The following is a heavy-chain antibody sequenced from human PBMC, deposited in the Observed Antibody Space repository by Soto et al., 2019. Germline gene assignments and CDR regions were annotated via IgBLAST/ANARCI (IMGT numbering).Heavy chain of an antibody. CDR1: GGSVSSGSYY. Sequence: QVQLQESGPGLVKPSETLSLTCTVSGGSVSSGSYYWSWIRQPPGRGLEWIGYIYYSGSTNYNPSLKSRGTISVDTSKNQFSLKLSSVTAADTAVYYCASYSGGWYDVSYWGQGTLVTVSS. V-gene: IGHV4-61*01. CDR2: IYYSGST. D-gene: IGHD6-19*01. CDR3: ASYSGGWYDVSY. J-gene: IGHJ4*02.